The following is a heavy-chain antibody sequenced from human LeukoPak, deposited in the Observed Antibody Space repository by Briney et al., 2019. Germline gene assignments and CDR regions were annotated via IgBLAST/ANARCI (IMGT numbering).Heavy chain of an antibody. CDR2: ISGSGGST. CDR1: GFTFSSYA. D-gene: IGHD2-2*01. V-gene: IGHV3-23*01. CDR3: AKPIVVVPAAPFDAFDI. Sequence: GGSLRLSCAASGFTFSSYAMSWVRQAPGKGLEWVSAISGSGGSTYYADSVKGRFTISRDNSKNTLYLQMNSLRAEDTAVYYCAKPIVVVPAAPFDAFDIWGQGTMVTVSS. J-gene: IGHJ3*02.